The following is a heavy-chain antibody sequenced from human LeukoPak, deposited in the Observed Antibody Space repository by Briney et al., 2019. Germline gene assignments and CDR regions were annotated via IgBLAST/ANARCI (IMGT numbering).Heavy chain of an antibody. CDR2: ITGGGGST. D-gene: IGHD5-12*01. CDR1: GFSFSSYA. J-gene: IGHJ4*02. V-gene: IGHV3-23*01. CDR3: AKARIAATIYPKEVNFDY. Sequence: GGSLRLSCAASGFSFSSYAMSWVRQAPGKGLEWVSAITGGGGSTYYADSVKGRFTISRDNSKDTFYLQMNSLRVEDTAVYYCAKARIAATIYPKEVNFDYWGQGTLVTVSS.